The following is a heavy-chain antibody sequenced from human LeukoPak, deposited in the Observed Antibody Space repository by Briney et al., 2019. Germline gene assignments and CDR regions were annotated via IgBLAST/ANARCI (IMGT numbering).Heavy chain of an antibody. V-gene: IGHV3-53*01. CDR3: ARGAGYNYPYYFDY. Sequence: GGSLRLSCAASGFTVSSNYMNWVRQAPGKGLEWVSVIYGGGNIYYVDSVKGRFTISRDNSKNTLYLQMNSLRAEDTAVYYCARGAGYNYPYYFDYWGQGTLVTVSS. CDR2: IYGGGNI. CDR1: GFTVSSNY. J-gene: IGHJ4*02. D-gene: IGHD5-24*01.